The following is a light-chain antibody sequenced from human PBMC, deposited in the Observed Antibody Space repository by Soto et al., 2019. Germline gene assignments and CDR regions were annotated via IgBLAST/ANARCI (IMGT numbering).Light chain of an antibody. V-gene: IGLV2-14*01. CDR3: SAYTTSSITYV. J-gene: IGLJ1*01. CDR1: SSDVGAYNY. CDR2: EVS. Sequence: QSALTQPASVSGSPGLSITISCTGTSSDVGAYNYVSWFQQHPGKAPKLMIFEVSNRPSGVSNRFSGSKSGNTASLTISGLQAEDEADYYCSAYTTSSITYVFGTGTKVTVL.